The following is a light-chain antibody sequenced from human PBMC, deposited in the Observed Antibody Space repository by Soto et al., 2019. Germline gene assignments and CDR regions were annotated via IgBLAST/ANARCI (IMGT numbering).Light chain of an antibody. Sequence: QSALTQPASVSGSPGQSITISCTGTSSDVGGYNFVSWYQQHPGKAPKLIIYEVTSRPSGVSNRFSGSKSGNTASLTISGLQAEDEADYYCNSYTTSSTLVFGTGTKVNVL. V-gene: IGLV2-14*03. CDR3: NSYTTSSTLV. J-gene: IGLJ1*01. CDR2: EVT. CDR1: SSDVGGYNF.